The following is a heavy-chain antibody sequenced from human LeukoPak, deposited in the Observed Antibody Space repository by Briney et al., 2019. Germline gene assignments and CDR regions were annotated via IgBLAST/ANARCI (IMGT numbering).Heavy chain of an antibody. J-gene: IGHJ4*02. CDR3: ARVSSGYDLFGYFDY. V-gene: IGHV3-23*01. D-gene: IGHD5-12*01. CDR2: ISGSGGST. CDR1: GFTFSSYA. Sequence: GGSLRLSCAASGFTFSSYAMSWVRQAPGKGLERVSAISGSGGSTYYADSVKGRFTISRDNSKNTLYLQMNSLRAEDTAVYYCARVSSGYDLFGYFDYWGQGTLVTVSS.